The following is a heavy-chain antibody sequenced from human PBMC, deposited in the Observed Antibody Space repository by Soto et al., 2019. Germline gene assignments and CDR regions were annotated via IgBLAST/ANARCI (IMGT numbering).Heavy chain of an antibody. CDR2: INPNSGDT. Sequence: ASVKVSCKASGYTFTGYYMHWVRQAPGQGLEWMGWINPNSGDTNYAQKFQGWVTMTRDTSISTAYMELSRLRSDDTAVYYCARDHLGGAKNAFDIWGQGTMVT. D-gene: IGHD1-26*01. J-gene: IGHJ3*02. CDR3: ARDHLGGAKNAFDI. CDR1: GYTFTGYY. V-gene: IGHV1-2*04.